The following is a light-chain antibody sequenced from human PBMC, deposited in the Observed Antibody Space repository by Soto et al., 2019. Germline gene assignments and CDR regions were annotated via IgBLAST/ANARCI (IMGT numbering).Light chain of an antibody. CDR3: SSFTSRFTFV. Sequence: QSALCQPASVSGSPGQSIAISCTGTRSDVGAYNYVSWYQQHPGKAPKLMISEVTNRPSGVSDRFSGSKSGNTASLTISGLQAEDEADYYCSSFTSRFTFVFGTGTKV. CDR1: RSDVGAYNY. J-gene: IGLJ1*01. CDR2: EVT. V-gene: IGLV2-14*01.